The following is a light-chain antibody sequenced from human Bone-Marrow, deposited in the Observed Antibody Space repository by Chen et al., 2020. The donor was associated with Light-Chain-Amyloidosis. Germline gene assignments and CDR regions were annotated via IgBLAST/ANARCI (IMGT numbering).Light chain of an antibody. CDR3: QSADSSVTYEVI. J-gene: IGLJ2*01. CDR1: DLPTKY. Sequence: SYELTQPPSVSVSPGQTARITCSGDDLPTKYAYWYQQKPGPAPVLVIHRDTERPSGISERFSGSSSGPTASLTISGVQAEDEADYHCQSADSSVTYEVIFGGGTKLTVL. V-gene: IGLV3-25*03. CDR2: RDT.